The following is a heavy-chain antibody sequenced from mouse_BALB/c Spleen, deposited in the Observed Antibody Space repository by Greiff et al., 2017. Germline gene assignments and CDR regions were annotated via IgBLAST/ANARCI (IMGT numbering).Heavy chain of an antibody. CDR2: IDPENGDT. V-gene: IGHV14-4*02. D-gene: IGHD2-12*01. Sequence: EVQLQQSGAELVRSGASVKLSCTASGFNIKDYYMHWVKQRPEQGLEWIGWIDPENGDTEYAPKFQGKATMTADTSSNTACLQLSSLTSEDTAVYYCLYDDAMDYWGQGTSVTVSS. CDR1: GFNIKDYY. CDR3: LYDDAMDY. J-gene: IGHJ4*01.